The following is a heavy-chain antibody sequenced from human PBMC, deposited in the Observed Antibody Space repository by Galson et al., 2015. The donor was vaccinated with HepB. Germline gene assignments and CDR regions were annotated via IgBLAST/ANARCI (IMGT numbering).Heavy chain of an antibody. CDR2: ISYDGRTQ. V-gene: IGHV3-30*03. CDR3: ARDSGYVSGWYAGRGGFDY. CDR1: GFTLSSYA. Sequence: ASGFTLSSYAIHWVRQAPGKGLEWVTVISYDGRTQNYADSVMGRFTISRDNSKDTVYLQMSSLRADDTAVYYCARDSGYVSGWYAGRGGFDYWGQGALVIVSS. J-gene: IGHJ4*02. D-gene: IGHD6-19*01.